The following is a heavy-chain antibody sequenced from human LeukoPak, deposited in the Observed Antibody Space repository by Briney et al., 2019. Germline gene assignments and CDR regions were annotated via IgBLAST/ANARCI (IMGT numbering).Heavy chain of an antibody. CDR3: ARDGRVGEFLSSPGY. D-gene: IGHD3-10*01. V-gene: IGHV3-48*01. CDR1: GFIFSTYR. J-gene: IGHJ4*02. Sequence: GGSLRLSCATSGFIFSTYRMNWVRQAPGKGLEWISFIDPSSSTVHYADSVKGRFTISRDNAKNSLYLHMNSLRAEDTAIYYCARDGRVGEFLSSPGYWGQGTRVTVSS. CDR2: IDPSSSTV.